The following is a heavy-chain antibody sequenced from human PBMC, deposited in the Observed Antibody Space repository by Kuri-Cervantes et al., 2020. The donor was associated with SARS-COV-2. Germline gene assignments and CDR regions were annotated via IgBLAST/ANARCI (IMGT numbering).Heavy chain of an antibody. D-gene: IGHD3-3*01. CDR3: ARLGDYDFWSGFDY. CDR1: GGSISSHY. Sequence: SETLSLTCTISGGSISSHYWSWIRQPAGKGLEWIGHLDTSGTTTYNPSLKSRVTISVDTSKNQFSLKLSSVTAADTAVYYCARLGDYDFWSGFDYWGQGTLVTVSS. J-gene: IGHJ4*02. V-gene: IGHV4-4*07. CDR2: LDTSGTT.